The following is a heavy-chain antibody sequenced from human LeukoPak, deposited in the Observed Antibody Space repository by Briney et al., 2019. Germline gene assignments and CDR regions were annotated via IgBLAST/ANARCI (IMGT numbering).Heavy chain of an antibody. V-gene: IGHV3-53*01. CDR1: GFTVSNKY. Sequence: GGSLRLSCAASGFTVSNKYMNWVRQPPGKGLEWVSVIYRDSSTYYADSVKGRFTISRDNSKNTLYLQMKSLRAEDTAVYYCARATYGSGSYYNERYYFDYWGQGALVTVSS. CDR2: IYRDSST. D-gene: IGHD3-10*01. J-gene: IGHJ4*02. CDR3: ARATYGSGSYYNERYYFDY.